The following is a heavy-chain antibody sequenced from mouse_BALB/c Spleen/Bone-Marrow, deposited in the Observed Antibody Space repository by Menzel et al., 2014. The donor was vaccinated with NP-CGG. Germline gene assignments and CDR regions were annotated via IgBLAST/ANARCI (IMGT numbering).Heavy chain of an antibody. Sequence: VQLQQSGTVLARPGAAVKMSCKASGYTFSNYWMHWVKQRPGQGLEWIGTIYPGNSDTTYNQNFKGKAKLTAVTSTSAAYMELSSLTNEGSAVYSCTTLARDNFDYWGQGTTLTFSS. V-gene: IGHV1-5*01. CDR1: GYTFSNYW. CDR2: IYPGNSDT. D-gene: IGHD3-1*01. J-gene: IGHJ2*01. CDR3: TTLARDNFDY.